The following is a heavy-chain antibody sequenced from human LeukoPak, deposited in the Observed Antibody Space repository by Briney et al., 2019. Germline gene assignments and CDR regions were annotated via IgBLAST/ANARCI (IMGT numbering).Heavy chain of an antibody. Sequence: GGSLRLSCAASGFTFSSYAMSWVRQALGKGLEWVSAISGSGGTTYYADSVRGRFTISRDNSKNTLYLQMNSLRAEDTAVYYCAKAKYCSGGSRYCDYWGQGTRVTVSS. CDR2: ISGSGGTT. D-gene: IGHD2-15*01. CDR1: GFTFSSYA. CDR3: AKAKYCSGGSRYCDY. V-gene: IGHV3-23*01. J-gene: IGHJ4*02.